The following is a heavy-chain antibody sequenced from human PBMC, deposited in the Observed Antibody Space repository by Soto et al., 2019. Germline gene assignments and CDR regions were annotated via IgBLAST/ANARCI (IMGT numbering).Heavy chain of an antibody. CDR1: GFTFSSYA. Sequence: GVSLRLSCAASGFTFSSYAMSWVRQAPGKGLEWVSAISGSGGSKYYADSVKGRCTISRDNPNNTLYLQMNSLRAEDTAVYYCAKISSVVAGPDAFDIWGQGTMVTVSS. CDR2: ISGSGGSK. CDR3: AKISSVVAGPDAFDI. D-gene: IGHD2-15*01. V-gene: IGHV3-23*01. J-gene: IGHJ3*02.